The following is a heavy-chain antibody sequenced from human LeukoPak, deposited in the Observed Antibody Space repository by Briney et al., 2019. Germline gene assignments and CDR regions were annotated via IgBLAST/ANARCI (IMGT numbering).Heavy chain of an antibody. Sequence: TGGSLRLSCAASGFTVSTNYMSWVRQAPGKGLEWVSLLYSSGSTYYTDSVKGRFTISRDSSKNTLYLQMNSRRAEDTAVYYCAGRDKGYYYGMDVWGQGTTVTVSS. CDR1: GFTVSTNY. CDR3: AGRDKGYYYGMDV. D-gene: IGHD5-24*01. V-gene: IGHV3-66*01. CDR2: LYSSGST. J-gene: IGHJ6*02.